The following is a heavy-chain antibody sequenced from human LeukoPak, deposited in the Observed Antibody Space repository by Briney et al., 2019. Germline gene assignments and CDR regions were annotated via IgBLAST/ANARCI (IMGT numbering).Heavy chain of an antibody. CDR3: AKVYGSGTSLYDAFDI. CDR1: GFTFSSYS. D-gene: IGHD3-10*01. V-gene: IGHV3-23*01. CDR2: ISGSGGST. J-gene: IGHJ3*02. Sequence: GGSLRLSCAASGFTFSSYSMNWVRQAPGKGLEWVSAISGSGGSTYYADSVKGRFTISRDNSKNTLYLQMNSLRAEDTAVYYCAKVYGSGTSLYDAFDIWGQGTMVTVSS.